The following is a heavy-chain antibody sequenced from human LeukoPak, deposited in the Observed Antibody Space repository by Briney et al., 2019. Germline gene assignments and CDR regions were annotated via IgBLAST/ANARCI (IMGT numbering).Heavy chain of an antibody. D-gene: IGHD4-23*01. CDR1: GYTFTSYD. V-gene: IGHV1-8*01. CDR2: MNPSSGNT. J-gene: IGHJ4*02. CDR3: ARGVGGNDHFDY. Sequence: ASVKVSCKASGYTFTSYDINWVRQATGQGLEWMGWMNPSSGNTGYAQKFQGRVTMTRNTSISTAYMELSSLRSEDTAVYYCARGVGGNDHFDYWGQGTLVTVSS.